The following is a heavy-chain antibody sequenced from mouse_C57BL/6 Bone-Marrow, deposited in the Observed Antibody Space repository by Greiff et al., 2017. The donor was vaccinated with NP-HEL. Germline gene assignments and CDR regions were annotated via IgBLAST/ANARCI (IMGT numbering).Heavy chain of an antibody. CDR1: GFSLTSYG. CDR2: IWSGGST. Sequence: QVQLKESGPGLVQPSQSLSITCTVSGFSLTSYGVHWVRQPPGKGLEWLGVIWSGGSTDYNAAFISRLSISKDNSKSQVFFKMNSLQADDTAIYYCAKNGGYSWFAYWGQGTLVTVSA. J-gene: IGHJ3*01. D-gene: IGHD1-1*02. CDR3: AKNGGYSWFAY. V-gene: IGHV2-4*01.